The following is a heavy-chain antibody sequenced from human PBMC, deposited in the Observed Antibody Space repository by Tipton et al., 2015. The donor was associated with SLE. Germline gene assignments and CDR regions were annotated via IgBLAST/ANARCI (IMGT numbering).Heavy chain of an antibody. Sequence: SLRLSCVASGFTLSDYYMNWVRQAPGKGLEWLSFISGSSYRVYYAESVKGRFTVSRDYDKNSLYLQMNSLTYDDTAVYFCARGGGVSSSWYLSYWGQGTLVTVS. D-gene: IGHD3-16*01. J-gene: IGHJ4*02. CDR2: ISGSSYRV. CDR1: GFTLSDYY. V-gene: IGHV3-48*02. CDR3: ARGGGVSSSWYLSY.